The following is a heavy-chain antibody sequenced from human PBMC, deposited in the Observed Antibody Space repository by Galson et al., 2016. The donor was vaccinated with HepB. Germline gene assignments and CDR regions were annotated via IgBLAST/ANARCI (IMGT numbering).Heavy chain of an antibody. D-gene: IGHD2-15*01. Sequence: QSGAEVKKPGESLKISCKGSGYSFTTYWIGWVRQMPGKGLEWMGMINPGDSDTKYSPSFQGRVTISADKSISTAYLQWSSLKASDTAMHYCAGIPQPAAARAGYWGQGTLVTVSS. CDR1: GYSFTTYW. V-gene: IGHV5-51*01. CDR2: INPGDSDT. J-gene: IGHJ4*02. CDR3: AGIPQPAAARAGY.